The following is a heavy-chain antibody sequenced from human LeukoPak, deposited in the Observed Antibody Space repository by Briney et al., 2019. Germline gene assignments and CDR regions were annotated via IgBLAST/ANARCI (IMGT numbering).Heavy chain of an antibody. V-gene: IGHV1-18*01. J-gene: IGHJ4*02. CDR3: ARDRYCSSTSCYAADY. D-gene: IGHD2-2*01. CDR2: ISAYNGNT. Sequence: ASVKVSCKASGYTFTSYGISWVRQAPGQGLEWMGGISAYNGNTNYAQKLQGRVTMTTDTSTSTAYMELRSLRSDDTAVYYCARDRYCSSTSCYAADYWGQGTLVTVSS. CDR1: GYTFTSYG.